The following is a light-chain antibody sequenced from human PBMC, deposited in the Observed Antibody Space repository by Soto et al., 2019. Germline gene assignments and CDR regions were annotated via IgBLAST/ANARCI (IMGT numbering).Light chain of an antibody. Sequence: QSALTQPASVSGSPGQSITISCTGTSSDVGNYNVVSWYQQHPVKAPKLMIYEGSKRPSGVSHRFSGSKSGNTASLTISGLQAEDEADYYCCSYAGSSTLVLFGGGTKVTVL. CDR3: CSYAGSSTLVL. V-gene: IGLV2-23*01. J-gene: IGLJ2*01. CDR2: EGS. CDR1: SSDVGNYNV.